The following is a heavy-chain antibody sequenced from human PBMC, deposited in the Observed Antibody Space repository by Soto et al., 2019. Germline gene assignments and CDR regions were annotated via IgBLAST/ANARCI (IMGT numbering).Heavy chain of an antibody. CDR3: ARVLWFGERPVSSENLFDP. Sequence: ASVKVSCKASGYTFISYGISWVRQAPGQGLEWMGWISAYNGNTNYAQKLQGRVTMTTDTSTSTAYMELRSLRSDDTAVYYCARVLWFGERPVSSENLFDPWGQGTLVTVSS. D-gene: IGHD3-10*01. CDR2: ISAYNGNT. V-gene: IGHV1-18*01. CDR1: GYTFISYG. J-gene: IGHJ5*02.